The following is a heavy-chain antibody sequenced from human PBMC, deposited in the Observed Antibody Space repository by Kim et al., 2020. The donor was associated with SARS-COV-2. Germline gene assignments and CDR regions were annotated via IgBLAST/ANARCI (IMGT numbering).Heavy chain of an antibody. D-gene: IGHD3-22*01. Sequence: GGSLRLSCAASGFTFSDYYMSWIRQAPGKGLEWVSYISSCGSTIYYADSVKGRFTISRDNAKNSLYLQMNSLRAEDTAVYYCARDWDYYDSSGYRPTRDYYGMDVWGQGTTVTVSS. CDR1: GFTFSDYY. V-gene: IGHV3-11*04. J-gene: IGHJ6*02. CDR3: ARDWDYYDSSGYRPTRDYYGMDV. CDR2: ISSCGSTI.